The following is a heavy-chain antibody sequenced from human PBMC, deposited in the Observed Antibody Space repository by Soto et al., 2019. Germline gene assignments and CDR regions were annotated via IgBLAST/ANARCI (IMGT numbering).Heavy chain of an antibody. D-gene: IGHD6-19*01. CDR3: ARSRYTSGWWTPPFDY. Sequence: QVQLQESGPGLVKPSESLSLTCAVSGGSISSYYWSWIRQPPGKGLEWIGYIYYSGSNNYNPSPKSRVTLSVDTSKNQFSLKLTSVTAADTAVYYCARSRYTSGWWTPPFDYWGQGTLVTVSS. V-gene: IGHV4-59*01. CDR2: IYYSGSN. CDR1: GGSISSYY. J-gene: IGHJ4*02.